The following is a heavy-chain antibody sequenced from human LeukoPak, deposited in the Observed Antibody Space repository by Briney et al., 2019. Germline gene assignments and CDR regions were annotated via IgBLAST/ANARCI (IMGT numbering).Heavy chain of an antibody. Sequence: SETLSLTCSLSGASIGSSSYYWAWIRQPPGMGPEGIGRIDYSGITYDNPALKSLATVCVDASKNPSFLHLISATAADTAVYYCARRNGHSWDVGNWFDPWGQGTLVTVSS. D-gene: IGHD6-13*01. CDR2: IDYSGIT. J-gene: IGHJ5*02. V-gene: IGHV4-39*01. CDR3: ARRNGHSWDVGNWFDP. CDR1: GASIGSSSYY.